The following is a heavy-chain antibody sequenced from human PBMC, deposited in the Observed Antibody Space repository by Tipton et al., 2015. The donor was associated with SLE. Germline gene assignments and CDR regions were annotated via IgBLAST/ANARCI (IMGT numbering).Heavy chain of an antibody. CDR3: ASSSRYKWYFDL. CDR2: IYHSGST. J-gene: IGHJ2*01. CDR1: GYSISSGYY. D-gene: IGHD6-13*01. Sequence: TLSLTCTVSGYSISSGYYWGWIRQPPGKGLEWIGSIYHSGSTYYNPSLKSRVTISVDTSKNQFSLKLSSVTAADTAVYYCASSSRYKWYFDLWGRGTLVTVSS. V-gene: IGHV4-38-2*02.